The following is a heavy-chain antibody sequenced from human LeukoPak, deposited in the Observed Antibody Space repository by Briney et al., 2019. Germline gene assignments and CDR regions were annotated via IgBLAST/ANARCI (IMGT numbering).Heavy chain of an antibody. CDR2: ISSSSSYI. Sequence: GGSLRLSCAASGFTFSSYSMNWVRQAPGKGLEWVSSISSSSSYIYYADSVKGRFTISRDNAKNSLYLQMNSLRAEDTAVYYCATRGDGYFFDYWGQGTLVTVSS. D-gene: IGHD5-24*01. CDR3: ATRGDGYFFDY. CDR1: GFTFSSYS. V-gene: IGHV3-21*01. J-gene: IGHJ4*02.